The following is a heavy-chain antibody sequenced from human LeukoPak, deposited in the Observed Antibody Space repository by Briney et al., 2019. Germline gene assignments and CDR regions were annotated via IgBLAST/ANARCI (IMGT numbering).Heavy chain of an antibody. J-gene: IGHJ3*02. D-gene: IGHD2-21*02. CDR3: ASPYCGGDCYSNSNAFDI. CDR1: GFTVSSNY. CDR2: IYSGGST. Sequence: GGSLRLSCAASGFTVSSNYMSWVRQAPGKGLEWVSVIYSGGSTYYADSVKGRFTISRDNSKSTLYLQMNSLRAEDTAVYYCASPYCGGDCYSNSNAFDIWGQGTMVTVSS. V-gene: IGHV3-66*01.